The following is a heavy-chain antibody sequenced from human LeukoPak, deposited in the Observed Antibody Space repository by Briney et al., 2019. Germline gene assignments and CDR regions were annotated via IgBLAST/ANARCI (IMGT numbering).Heavy chain of an antibody. CDR3: ARDAKGIAAAGTGAFDI. CDR2: ISAYNGNT. J-gene: IGHJ3*02. Sequence: ASVKVSCKASGYTFTSYGISWVRQAPGQGLEWMGWISAYNGNTNYAQKLQGRVTMTTDTSTSTAYMELRSLRSDDTAVYYCARDAKGIAAAGTGAFDIWGQGTMVTVSS. V-gene: IGHV1-18*04. CDR1: GYTFTSYG. D-gene: IGHD6-13*01.